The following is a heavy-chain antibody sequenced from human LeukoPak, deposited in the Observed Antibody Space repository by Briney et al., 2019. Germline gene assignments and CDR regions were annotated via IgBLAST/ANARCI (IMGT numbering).Heavy chain of an antibody. D-gene: IGHD2-2*03. CDR1: GGSISSGGYY. V-gene: IGHV4-30-2*01. Sequence: SETLSLTCTVSGGSISSGGYYWSWIRQPPGKGLEWIGYIYHSGSTYYNPSLKSRVTISVDRSKNQFSLKLSSVTAADTAVYYCARLIPLDIVVVPAPKGGWFDPWGQGTLVTVSS. J-gene: IGHJ5*02. CDR3: ARLIPLDIVVVPAPKGGWFDP. CDR2: IYHSGST.